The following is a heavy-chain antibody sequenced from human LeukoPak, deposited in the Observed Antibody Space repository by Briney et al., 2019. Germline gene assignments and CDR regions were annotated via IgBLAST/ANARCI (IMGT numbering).Heavy chain of an antibody. Sequence: GGSLRLSCAASGFTFSTYWMSWVRQAPGKGLEWVANIKQDGTETYYVDSVKGRFTISRDNAKNSLYLQMNSLRAVDTAVYYCARDLDPSSSPFPYYFDYWGQGTLVTVSS. D-gene: IGHD6-6*01. CDR3: ARDLDPSSSPFPYYFDY. J-gene: IGHJ4*02. CDR1: GFTFSTYW. CDR2: IKQDGTET. V-gene: IGHV3-7*01.